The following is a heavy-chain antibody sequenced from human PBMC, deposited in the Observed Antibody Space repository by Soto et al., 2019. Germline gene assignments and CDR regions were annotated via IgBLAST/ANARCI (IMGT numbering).Heavy chain of an antibody. CDR2: IWYDGSNK. D-gene: IGHD6-6*01. Sequence: PGGSLRLSCAASGFTFSSYGMHWVRQAPGKGLEWVAVIWYDGSNKYYADSVKGRFTISRDNSKNTLYLQMNSPRAEDTAVYYCARSSSSLNLYYYYGMDVWGQGTTVTVSS. CDR3: ARSSSSLNLYYYYGMDV. CDR1: GFTFSSYG. J-gene: IGHJ6*02. V-gene: IGHV3-33*01.